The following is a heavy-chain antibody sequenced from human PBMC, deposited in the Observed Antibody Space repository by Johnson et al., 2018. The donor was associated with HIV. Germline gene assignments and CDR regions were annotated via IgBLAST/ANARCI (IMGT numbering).Heavy chain of an antibody. D-gene: IGHD6-6*01. J-gene: IGHJ3*02. CDR1: GFTFSDYY. Sequence: QVQLVESGGGLVKPGGSLRLSCAASGFTFSDYYMSWIRQAPGKGLEWVSGISWNSGFIGYADSVKGRFTISRDNAKNSLYLQMNSLRAEDTALYYCAKDSSFISGSSGGGFDIWGQGTMVTVSS. V-gene: IGHV3-11*05. CDR2: ISWNSGFI. CDR3: AKDSSFISGSSGGGFDI.